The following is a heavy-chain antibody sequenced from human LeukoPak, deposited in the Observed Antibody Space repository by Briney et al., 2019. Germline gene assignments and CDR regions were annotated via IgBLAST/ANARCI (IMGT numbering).Heavy chain of an antibody. J-gene: IGHJ4*02. CDR2: IYYSGST. CDR3: ARGNYYDSSGYYYHFDY. Sequence: SETLSLTCTVSGGSISSYYWSWIRQPPGKGLEWIGYIYYSGSTNYNPSLKSRVTISVDTSKNQFSLKLSSVTAADTAVYYCARGNYYDSSGYYYHFDYWGQGTLVTVSS. V-gene: IGHV4-59*01. CDR1: GGSISSYY. D-gene: IGHD3-22*01.